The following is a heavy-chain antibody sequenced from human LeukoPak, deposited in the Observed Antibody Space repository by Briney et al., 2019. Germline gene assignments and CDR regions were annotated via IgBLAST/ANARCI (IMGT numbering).Heavy chain of an antibody. J-gene: IGHJ4*02. D-gene: IGHD3-3*01. CDR3: AKCGITIFGVIKSPFDY. Sequence: GGSLRLSCAASGFTFSSYGMHWVRQAPGKGLEWVAFIRYDGSNKYYADSVKGRFTISRDNSKNTQYLQMNSLRAEDTAVYYCAKCGITIFGVIKSPFDYWGQGTLVTASS. V-gene: IGHV3-30*02. CDR2: IRYDGSNK. CDR1: GFTFSSYG.